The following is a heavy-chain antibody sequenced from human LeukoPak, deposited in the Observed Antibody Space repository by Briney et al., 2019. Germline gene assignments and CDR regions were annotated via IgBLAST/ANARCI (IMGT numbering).Heavy chain of an antibody. D-gene: IGHD3-22*01. V-gene: IGHV3-15*01. CDR3: TTALYTWRYYYDSSGYSYFDY. CDR2: IKSKTDGGTT. CDR1: GFTFSNAW. J-gene: IGHJ4*02. Sequence: GGSLRLSCPASGFTFSNAWMSWVRQAPGKGLEWVGRIKSKTDGGTTDYAAPVKGRFTISRDDSKNTLYLQMNSLKTEDTAVYYCTTALYTWRYYYDSSGYSYFDYWGQGTLVTVSS.